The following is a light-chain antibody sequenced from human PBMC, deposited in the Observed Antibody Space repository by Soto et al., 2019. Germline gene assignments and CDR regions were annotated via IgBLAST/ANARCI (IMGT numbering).Light chain of an antibody. CDR1: QSISSW. V-gene: IGKV1-5*01. CDR2: DAS. Sequence: DIQMTQSPSTLSASVGDRVTITCRASQSISSWLAWYQQKPGKAPKLLIHDASNLESRVPSRFSGSGSGTEFTLTISSLQPDDFATYYCQQYNSYWTFGQGTKVEIK. CDR3: QQYNSYWT. J-gene: IGKJ1*01.